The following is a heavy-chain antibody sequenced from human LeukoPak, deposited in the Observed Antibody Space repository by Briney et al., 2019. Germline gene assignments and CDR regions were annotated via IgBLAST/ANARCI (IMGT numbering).Heavy chain of an antibody. CDR2: ISSSGSTI. CDR1: GFTFSDYY. J-gene: IGHJ2*01. Sequence: GGSLRLSCAASGFTFSDYYMSWIRQAPGKGLEWVSYISSSGSTIYYADSVKGRFTISRDNAKNSLYLQMNSLRAEDTAVYYCARIWDDYGDYVWYFDLWGRGTLVTVPS. V-gene: IGHV3-11*04. CDR3: ARIWDDYGDYVWYFDL. D-gene: IGHD4-17*01.